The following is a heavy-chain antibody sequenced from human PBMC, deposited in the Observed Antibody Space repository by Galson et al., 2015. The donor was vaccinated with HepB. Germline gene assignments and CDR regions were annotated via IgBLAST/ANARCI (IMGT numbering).Heavy chain of an antibody. CDR3: ARGTGTKIYYYYYYMDV. D-gene: IGHD3/OR15-3a*01. V-gene: IGHV3-49*03. CDR1: GFNFDDYA. J-gene: IGHJ6*03. Sequence: SLRLSCAASGFNFDDYAITWFRQAPGKGPQLIGFIRSKAYGGTAEYAASVKGRFTISRDDSKSFAYLQMNSLKTEDTAVYYCARGTGTKIYYYYYYMDVWGRGTTVTVSS. CDR2: IRSKAYGGTA.